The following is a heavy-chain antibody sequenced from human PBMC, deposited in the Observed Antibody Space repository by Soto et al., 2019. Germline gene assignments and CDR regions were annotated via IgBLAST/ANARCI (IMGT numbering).Heavy chain of an antibody. CDR3: NRGLLGCAPSYTFHWMDV. CDR1: GFTFSDHY. J-gene: IGHJ6*01. V-gene: IGHV3-72*01. CDR2: SRNRVNSHTT. Sequence: EVQLVEAGGGLVQPGGSLRLSCAASGFTFSDHYMDWVRQAPGKWLEWVARSRNRVNSHTTEYAASVKGRFTISRDESKSSLYLQMNSLKIEDTSVYYCNRGLLGCAPSYTFHWMDVWGPGTTVTVSS. D-gene: IGHD2-8*02.